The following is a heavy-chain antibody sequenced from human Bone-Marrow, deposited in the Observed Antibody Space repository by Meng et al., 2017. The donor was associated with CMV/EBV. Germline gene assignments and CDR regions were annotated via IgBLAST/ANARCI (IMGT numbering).Heavy chain of an antibody. Sequence: GSVRPSCAVYGGSFSGYYWSWIRQPPGKGLEWIGEINHSGSTNYNPSLKSRVTISVDTSKNQFSLKLSSVTAADTAVYYCARIDPRTYYYYGMDVWGQGTTVTVSS. V-gene: IGHV4-34*01. CDR2: INHSGST. CDR3: ARIDPRTYYYYGMDV. CDR1: GGSFSGYY. J-gene: IGHJ6*02.